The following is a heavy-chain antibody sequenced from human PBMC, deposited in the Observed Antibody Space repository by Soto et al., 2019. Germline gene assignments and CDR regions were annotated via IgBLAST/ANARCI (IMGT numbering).Heavy chain of an antibody. CDR2: ISGSGGST. Sequence: GESLKISCAASGFTFSSYAMSWVRQAPGKGLEWVSAISGSGGSTYYADSVKGRFTSSRDNSKNTLYLQMNSLRAEDTAVYYCATVRWEGIAAARGHYYMDVWGKGTTVTVSS. CDR3: ATVRWEGIAAARGHYYMDV. J-gene: IGHJ6*03. CDR1: GFTFSSYA. V-gene: IGHV3-23*01. D-gene: IGHD6-13*01.